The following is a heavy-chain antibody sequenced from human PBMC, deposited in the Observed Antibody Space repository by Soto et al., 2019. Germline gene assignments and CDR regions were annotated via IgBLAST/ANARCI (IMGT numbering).Heavy chain of an antibody. CDR2: ISGSGGST. J-gene: IGHJ6*02. V-gene: IGHV3-23*01. CDR3: AKYRENIVVVVAATYYYGMDV. D-gene: IGHD2-15*01. Sequence: GGSLRLSCAASGFTFSSYAMSWVRQAPGKGLEWVSAISGSGGSTYYADSVKGRFTISRDNSKNTLYLQMNSLRAEDTAVYYCAKYRENIVVVVAATYYYGMDVWGQGTTVTVSS. CDR1: GFTFSSYA.